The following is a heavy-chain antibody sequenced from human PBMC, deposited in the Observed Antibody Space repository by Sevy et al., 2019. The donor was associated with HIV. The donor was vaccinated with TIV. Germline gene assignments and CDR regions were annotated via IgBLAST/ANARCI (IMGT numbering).Heavy chain of an antibody. Sequence: GGSLRLSCAASGFTFSDYYMSWIRQAPGKGLEWVSYISSSSITIYYADSVKGRFTISRDNAKNSLYLQMNSLRADDTALYYCARGAAYCGDDCYAFDIWGQGTMVTVSS. J-gene: IGHJ3*02. V-gene: IGHV3-11*04. CDR1: GFTFSDYY. CDR3: ARGAAYCGDDCYAFDI. CDR2: ISSSSITI. D-gene: IGHD2-21*02.